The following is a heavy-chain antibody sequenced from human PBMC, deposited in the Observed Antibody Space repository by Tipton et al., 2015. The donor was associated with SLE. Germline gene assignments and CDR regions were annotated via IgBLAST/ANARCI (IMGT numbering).Heavy chain of an antibody. CDR3: ASLTGARYYYYGMDV. J-gene: IGHJ6*02. Sequence: TLSLTCTVSGGSISSSSYYWGWIRQPPGKGLEWIGSIYYSGSTYYNPSLKSRVTISVDTSKNQFSLKLSSVTAADTAVYYCASLTGARYYYYGMDVWGQGTTVTVSS. CDR2: IYYSGST. CDR1: GGSISSSSYY. D-gene: IGHD7-27*01. V-gene: IGHV4-39*01.